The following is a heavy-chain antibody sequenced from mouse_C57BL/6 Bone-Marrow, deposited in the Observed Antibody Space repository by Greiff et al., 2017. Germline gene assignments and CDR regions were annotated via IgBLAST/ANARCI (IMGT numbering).Heavy chain of an antibody. D-gene: IGHD2-2*01. CDR3: ARWLRRRGYFDY. V-gene: IGHV1-78*01. CDR2: IYPRDGST. J-gene: IGHJ2*01. CDR1: GYTFTDHT. Sequence: VQGVESDAELVKPGASVKISCKVSGYTFTDHTIHWMKQRPEQGLEWIGYIYPRDGSTKYNEKFKGKATLTADKSSSTAYMQLNSLTSGDSAVYFCARWLRRRGYFDYWGQGTTLTVSS.